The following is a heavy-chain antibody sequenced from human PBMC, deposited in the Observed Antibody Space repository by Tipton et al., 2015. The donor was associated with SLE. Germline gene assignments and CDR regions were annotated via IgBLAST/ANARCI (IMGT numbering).Heavy chain of an antibody. CDR3: ARGLYYYDSSGYPGY. V-gene: IGHV4-34*01. J-gene: IGHJ4*02. CDR1: GGSISSHY. D-gene: IGHD3-22*01. CDR2: INHSGST. Sequence: TLSLTCTVSGGSISSHYWSWIRQPPGKGLEWIGEINHSGSTNYNPSLKSRVTISVDTSKNQFSLKLSSVTAADTAVYYCARGLYYYDSSGYPGYWGQGTLVTVSS.